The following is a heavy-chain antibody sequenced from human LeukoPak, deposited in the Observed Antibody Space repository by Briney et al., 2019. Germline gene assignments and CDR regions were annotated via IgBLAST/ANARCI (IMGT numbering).Heavy chain of an antibody. CDR3: ARKYYDSSGHDY. D-gene: IGHD3-22*01. CDR1: GGSISSSSYY. CDR2: IYYSGST. J-gene: IGHJ4*02. Sequence: SETLYLTCTVSGGSISSSSYYWGWIRQPPGKGLEWCGSIYYSGSTYYNPSLKRRVTISVDASKNNSSPKLSSVTAADTAVYYCARKYYDSSGHDYWGQGTLVTVSS. V-gene: IGHV4-39*02.